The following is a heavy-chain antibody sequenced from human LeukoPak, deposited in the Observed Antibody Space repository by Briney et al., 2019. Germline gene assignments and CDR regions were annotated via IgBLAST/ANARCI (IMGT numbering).Heavy chain of an antibody. J-gene: IGHJ3*02. V-gene: IGHV4-59*08. CDR2: IYYSGST. Sequence: SETLSLTCTVSGGSISSYYWSWIRQPPGKGLEWIGYIYYSGSTNYNPSLKSRVTISVDTSKNQFSLKLSSVTAADTAVYYCASFVVVVPAAIKNAFDIWGQGTMVTVSS. CDR3: ASFVVVVPAAIKNAFDI. D-gene: IGHD2-2*01. CDR1: GGSISSYY.